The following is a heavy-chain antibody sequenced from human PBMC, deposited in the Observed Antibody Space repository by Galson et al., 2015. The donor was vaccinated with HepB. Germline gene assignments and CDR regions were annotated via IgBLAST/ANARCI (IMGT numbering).Heavy chain of an antibody. CDR2: IRSKGYGGTT. Sequence: SLRLSCAASGFTFGDYAMSWFRQAPGKGLEWVGFIRSKGYGGTTEYAASVKVRFTIARYDSKSIAYLQMNSVKTEDADGYYCTRDPGTSSSWYHFYYYYGMAVWGQGTTVTVSS. D-gene: IGHD6-13*01. V-gene: IGHV3-49*03. CDR3: TRDPGTSSSWYHFYYYYGMAV. J-gene: IGHJ6*02. CDR1: GFTFGDYA.